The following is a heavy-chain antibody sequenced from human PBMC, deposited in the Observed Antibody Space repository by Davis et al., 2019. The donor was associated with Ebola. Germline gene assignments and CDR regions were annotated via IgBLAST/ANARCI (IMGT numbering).Heavy chain of an antibody. CDR1: GFKFDDYA. CDR2: ISWQSLSK. J-gene: IGHJ4*02. V-gene: IGHV3-9*01. Sequence: PGGSLRLSCAASGFKFDDYAMHWVRQAPGKGLEWVSGISWQSLSKNYGESVKGRFTISRDNARNSLFLQMSSLRHGDSAIYYCAKDIAPSWTGGRGGFDFWGRGVLVTVSS. CDR3: AKDIAPSWTGGRGGFDF. D-gene: IGHD3/OR15-3a*01.